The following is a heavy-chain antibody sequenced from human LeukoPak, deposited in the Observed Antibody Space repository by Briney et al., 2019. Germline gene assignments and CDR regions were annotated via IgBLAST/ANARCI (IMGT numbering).Heavy chain of an antibody. CDR1: GFTFTRSV. V-gene: IGHV1-58*01. CDR3: ATGYCTNGVCNGFDY. Sequence: SVKVSCKASGFTFTRSVVQWVRQARGQRLEWIGWIVVGSDDTNYAQKFQERVTITRDMSTNTASMELSSLRSEDTAVYYCATGYCTNGVCNGFDYWGQGTLVTVSS. D-gene: IGHD2-8*01. CDR2: IVVGSDDT. J-gene: IGHJ4*02.